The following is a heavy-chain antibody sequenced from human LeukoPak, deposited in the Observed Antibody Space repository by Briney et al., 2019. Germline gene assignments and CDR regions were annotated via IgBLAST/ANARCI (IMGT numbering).Heavy chain of an antibody. CDR1: GYTFTSYG. CDR2: ISAYNGNT. Sequence: ASVKVSCKASGYTFTSYGISWVRRAPGQGLEWMGWISAYNGNTNYAQKLQGRVTMTTDTSTSTAYMELRSLRSDDTAVYYCARVRELSAMVRGVIDYWGQGTLVTVSS. J-gene: IGHJ4*02. CDR3: ARVRELSAMVRGVIDY. V-gene: IGHV1-18*01. D-gene: IGHD3-10*01.